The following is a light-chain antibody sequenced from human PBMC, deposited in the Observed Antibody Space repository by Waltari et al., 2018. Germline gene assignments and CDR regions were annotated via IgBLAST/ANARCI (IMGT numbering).Light chain of an antibody. Sequence: EIVLTQSPATLSLSPGERATLSCRTSQSVGSYLAWYQQTPGQAPRLLIYDASNRATGIPARFSGSGSGTDFTLTISSLEPEDFALYYCHQRSNWPQLTFGGGTKVEIK. CDR2: DAS. J-gene: IGKJ4*01. V-gene: IGKV3-11*01. CDR1: QSVGSY. CDR3: HQRSNWPQLT.